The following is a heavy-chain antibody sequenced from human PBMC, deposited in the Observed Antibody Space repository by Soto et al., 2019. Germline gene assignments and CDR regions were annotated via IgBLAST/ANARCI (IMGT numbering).Heavy chain of an antibody. Sequence: PSETLSLTCAVSGGSISSGDYCWSWIRQPPGKGLEWIGYIYYSGSTYYNPSLKSRVTISVDTSKNQFSLKLSSVTAADTAVYYCARGDIVVVPAGAELQYCGMDVWGQGTTVTVSS. D-gene: IGHD2-2*01. J-gene: IGHJ6*02. CDR1: GGSISSGDYC. CDR2: IYYSGST. V-gene: IGHV4-30-4*01. CDR3: ARGDIVVVPAGAELQYCGMDV.